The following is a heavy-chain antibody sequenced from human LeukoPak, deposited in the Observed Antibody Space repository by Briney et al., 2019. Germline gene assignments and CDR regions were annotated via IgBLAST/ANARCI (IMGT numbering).Heavy chain of an antibody. D-gene: IGHD1-1*01. J-gene: IGHJ4*02. CDR1: GFTFSNYA. V-gene: IGHV3-23*01. CDR2: IDASGGAT. Sequence: PGESLRLSCAASGFTFSNYAMYWVRQPPGKGLEWVSTIDASGGATYYADSVKGRFTISRDNSKNTLYLQMDSLRAEDTAVYYCARDSSGTLFDYWGQGTLVTVSS. CDR3: ARDSSGTLFDY.